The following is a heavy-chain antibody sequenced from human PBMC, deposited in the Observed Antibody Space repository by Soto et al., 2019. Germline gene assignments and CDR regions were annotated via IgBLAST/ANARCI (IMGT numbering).Heavy chain of an antibody. CDR1: GGSISRGGYY. CDR2: IYYSGST. D-gene: IGHD4-17*01. V-gene: IGHV4-31*03. Sequence: QVQLQESGPGLVKPSQTLSLPCTVSGGSISRGGYYWSWIRQHPGKGLEWIGYIYYSGSTYYNTSLKSRVIISVDTSKIQFALKLSSVTAADTAVYYCARALTTVTLFDPWGQGTLVTVSS. J-gene: IGHJ5*02. CDR3: ARALTTVTLFDP.